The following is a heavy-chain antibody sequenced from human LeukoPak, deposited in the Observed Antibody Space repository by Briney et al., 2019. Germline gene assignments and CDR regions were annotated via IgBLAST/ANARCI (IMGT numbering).Heavy chain of an antibody. Sequence: ASVKVSCKASGYTFTGYYMHWVRQAPGQGLQWMGIISPSGDTTTYAQKFVGRVTLTRDTSTSTVYLDLRSLESEDTALYYCVRAGDQYFDVWGQGIQVTVSS. CDR2: ISPSGDTT. CDR3: VRAGDQYFDV. J-gene: IGHJ4*02. D-gene: IGHD7-27*01. CDR1: GYTFTGYY. V-gene: IGHV1-46*01.